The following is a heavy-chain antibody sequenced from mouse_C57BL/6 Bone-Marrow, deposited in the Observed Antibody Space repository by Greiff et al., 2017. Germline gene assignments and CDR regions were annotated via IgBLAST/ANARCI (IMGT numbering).Heavy chain of an antibody. CDR3: VRQRRRFAD. CDR1: GFSFNTYA. J-gene: IGHJ3*01. CDR2: IRSKSNNYAT. V-gene: IGHV10-1*01. Sequence: EVKLLESGGGLVQPKGSLKLSCAASGFSFNTYAMNWVRQAPGKGLEWVARIRSKSNNYATYYADSVKDRFTISRDDSESMLYLQMNNLKTEDTAMYYCVRQRRRFADWGQGTLVTVSA.